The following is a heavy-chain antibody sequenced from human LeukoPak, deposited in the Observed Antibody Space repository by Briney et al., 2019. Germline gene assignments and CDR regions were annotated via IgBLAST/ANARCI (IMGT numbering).Heavy chain of an antibody. CDR1: GGTFSSYA. J-gene: IGHJ4*02. D-gene: IGHD2-8*01. V-gene: IGHV1-69*06. CDR2: IIPIFGTA. Sequence: ASVKVSCKASGGTFSSYAISWVRQAPGQGLEWMGGIIPIFGTANYAQKFQGRVTITADKSTSTAYMEPSSLRSEDTAVYYCARDFKMGFDYWGQGTLVTVSS. CDR3: ARDFKMGFDY.